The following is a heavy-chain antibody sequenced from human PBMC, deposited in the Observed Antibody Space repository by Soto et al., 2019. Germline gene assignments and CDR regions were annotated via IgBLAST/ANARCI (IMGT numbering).Heavy chain of an antibody. CDR1: GFTFSSYG. V-gene: IGHV3-33*01. Sequence: GGSLRLSCAASGFTFSSYGMHWVRQAPGKGLEWVAVIWYDGSNKYYADSVKGRFTISRDNSKNTLYLQMNSLRAEDTAVYYCARTVATSEVDYYYGMDVWGQGTTVTVSS. CDR2: IWYDGSNK. J-gene: IGHJ6*02. D-gene: IGHD5-12*01. CDR3: ARTVATSEVDYYYGMDV.